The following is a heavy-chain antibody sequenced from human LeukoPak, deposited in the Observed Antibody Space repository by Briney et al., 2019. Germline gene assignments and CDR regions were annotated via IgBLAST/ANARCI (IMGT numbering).Heavy chain of an antibody. CDR2: ISYDGSNK. CDR1: GFTFSSYG. CDR3: AKAIQLWFPYYYGMDV. J-gene: IGHJ6*02. Sequence: GGSLRLSCAASGFTFSSYGMHWVRQAPGKGLEWVAVISYDGSNKYYADSVKGRFTISRDNSKSTLYLQMNSLRAEDTAVYYCAKAIQLWFPYYYGMDVWGQGTTVTVSS. V-gene: IGHV3-30*18. D-gene: IGHD5-18*01.